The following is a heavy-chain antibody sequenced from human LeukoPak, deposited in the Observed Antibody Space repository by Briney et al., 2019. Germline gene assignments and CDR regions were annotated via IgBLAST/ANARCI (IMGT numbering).Heavy chain of an antibody. CDR1: GGSFSGYY. V-gene: IGHV4-34*01. J-gene: IGHJ5*02. CDR3: ARKRNYGSGSLFWFDP. CDR2: INHSGST. D-gene: IGHD3-10*01. Sequence: SETLSLTCAVYGGSFSGYYWSWIRQPPGKGLERIGEINHSGSTNYNPSLKSRVTISVDTSKNQFSLKLSSVTAADTAVYYCARKRNYGSGSLFWFDPWGQGTLVTVSS.